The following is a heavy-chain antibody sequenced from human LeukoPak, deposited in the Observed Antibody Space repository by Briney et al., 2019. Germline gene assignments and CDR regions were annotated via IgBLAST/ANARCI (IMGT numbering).Heavy chain of an antibody. D-gene: IGHD6-6*01. J-gene: IGHJ4*02. Sequence: SETLSRTCTVSGGSISTDYWSWIRQPPGKGLEWIGYIYSSGSTNYNPSLKSRVTISVDTSKNQFSLRLNSVAAADTAVYYCARLAGSSSSDYWGQGTLVTVSS. CDR2: IYSSGST. V-gene: IGHV4-4*09. CDR3: ARLAGSSSSDY. CDR1: GGSISTDY.